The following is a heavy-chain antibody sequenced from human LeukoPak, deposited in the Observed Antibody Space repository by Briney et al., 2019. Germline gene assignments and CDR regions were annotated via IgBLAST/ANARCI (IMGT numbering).Heavy chain of an antibody. V-gene: IGHV4-30-2*01. Sequence: SETLSLTCAVSGGSISSGGYSWSWIRQPPGKGLEWIGYIYHSGSTYYNPSLKSRVTISVDRSKSQFSLKLSSVTAADTAVYYCARLSTSYNWFDPWGQGTLVTVSS. J-gene: IGHJ5*02. CDR3: ARLSTSYNWFDP. CDR1: GGSISSGGYS. CDR2: IYHSGST. D-gene: IGHD2/OR15-2a*01.